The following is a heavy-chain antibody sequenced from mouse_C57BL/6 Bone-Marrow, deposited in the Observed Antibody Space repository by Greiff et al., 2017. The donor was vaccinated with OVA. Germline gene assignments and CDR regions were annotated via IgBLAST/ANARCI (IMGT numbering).Heavy chain of an antibody. V-gene: IGHV1-55*01. CDR3: ARTGYDVAWFAY. CDR2: IYPGSGST. J-gene: IGHJ3*01. CDR1: GYTFTSYW. Sequence: QVQLQQSGAELVKPGASVKMSCKASGYTFTSYWITWVKQRPGQGLEWIGDIYPGSGSTNYNEKFKSKATLTVDTSSSTAYMQLSSLTSEDSAVYYCARTGYDVAWFAYWGQGTLVTVSA. D-gene: IGHD2-2*01.